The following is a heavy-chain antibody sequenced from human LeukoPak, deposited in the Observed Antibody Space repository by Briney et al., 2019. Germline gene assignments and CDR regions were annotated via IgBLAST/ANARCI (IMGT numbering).Heavy chain of an antibody. CDR3: ARVGTGSTWYWYYFDY. CDR1: GGSISSSSYY. CDR2: IYYSGST. J-gene: IGHJ4*02. Sequence: SETLSLTCTVSGGSISSSSYYWGWIRQPPGKGLEWIGSIYYSGSTYYNPSLKSRVTISVDTSKNQFSLKLSSVTAADTAVYYCARVGTGSTWYWYYFDYWGQGALVTVSS. V-gene: IGHV4-39*07. D-gene: IGHD6-13*01.